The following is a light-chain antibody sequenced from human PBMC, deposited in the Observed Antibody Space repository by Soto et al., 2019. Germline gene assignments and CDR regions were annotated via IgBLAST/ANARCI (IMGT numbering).Light chain of an antibody. J-gene: IGKJ4*01. Sequence: IGLSQSPDTLSLSPGETATLSCRASESLSTYLGWYQQRPGQAPRLLIYDASYRATGIPARFSGSGSGTDFTLTISGLQPEDFAAYYCQQLRSYPSTFGGGTKVDIK. CDR1: ESLSTY. V-gene: IGKV3-11*01. CDR3: QQLRSYPST. CDR2: DAS.